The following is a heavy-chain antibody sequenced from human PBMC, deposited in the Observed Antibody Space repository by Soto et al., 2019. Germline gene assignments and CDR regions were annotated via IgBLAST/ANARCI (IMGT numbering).Heavy chain of an antibody. CDR1: GGSISSGGYY. D-gene: IGHD1-26*01. J-gene: IGHJ4*02. V-gene: IGHV4-31*03. Sequence: SETLSLTCTVSGGSISSGGYYWSWIRQHPGKGLEWIGYIYYSGSTYYNPSLKSRVTIYVDTSKNQFSLKLSSVTAADTAVYYCARLVGARLPLFDYWGQGTLVTVSS. CDR2: IYYSGST. CDR3: ARLVGARLPLFDY.